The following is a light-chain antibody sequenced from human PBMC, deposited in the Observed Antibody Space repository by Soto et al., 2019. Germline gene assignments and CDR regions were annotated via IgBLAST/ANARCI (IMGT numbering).Light chain of an antibody. J-gene: IGKJ1*01. V-gene: IGKV1-5*03. CDR1: QSISSW. CDR3: QQYNSYWT. CDR2: KAS. Sequence: DIQMTQSPSTLSASVGDRVTITCRASQSISSWFAWYQQKPGKAPKLLIYKASSLESGVPSRFSGSGSGTEFTLTISSLQPDDFATYYCQQYNSYWTFGQGTKVDIK.